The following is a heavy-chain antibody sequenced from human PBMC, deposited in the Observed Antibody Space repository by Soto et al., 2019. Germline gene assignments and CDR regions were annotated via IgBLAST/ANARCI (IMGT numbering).Heavy chain of an antibody. V-gene: IGHV4-59*01. J-gene: IGHJ4*02. CDR3: AGAAPRLYYYDSSGSEFGY. Sequence: SEALSLTCTVSGGSISSYYWSWIRQPPGKGLEWVGDSDYSGSTKYNPPLKSRVTISVDTSKNQFSLKLSSVTAADTAVYYCAGAAPRLYYYDSSGSEFGYWGQGTLVTVSS. D-gene: IGHD3-22*01. CDR1: GGSISSYY. CDR2: SDYSGST.